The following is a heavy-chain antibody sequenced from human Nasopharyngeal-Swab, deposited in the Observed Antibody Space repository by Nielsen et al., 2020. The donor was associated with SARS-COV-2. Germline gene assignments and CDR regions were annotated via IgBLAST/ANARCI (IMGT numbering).Heavy chain of an antibody. D-gene: IGHD2-21*01. Sequence: KVSCKGSGYSFTSYWISWVRQMPGKGLEWMGRIDPSDSYTNYSPSFQGHVTISADKSISTAYLQWSSLKASDTAMYYCASSSRHIDHYYYYMDVWGKGTTVTVSS. CDR1: GYSFTSYW. CDR3: ASSSRHIDHYYYYMDV. CDR2: IDPSDSYT. V-gene: IGHV5-10-1*01. J-gene: IGHJ6*03.